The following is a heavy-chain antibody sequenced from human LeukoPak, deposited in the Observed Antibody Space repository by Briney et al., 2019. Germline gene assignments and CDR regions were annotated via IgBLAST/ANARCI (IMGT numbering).Heavy chain of an antibody. CDR1: GGSISSGGYY. D-gene: IGHD2-15*01. CDR3: ARGKVVVAATLRPDWFDP. Sequence: PSQTLSLTCTVSGGSISSGGYYWSWIRQHPGKGLEWIGYIYYSGSTYYNPSLKSRVTISVDTSKNQFSLKLSSVTAADTAVYYCARGKVVVAATLRPDWFDPWGQGTLVTVSS. V-gene: IGHV4-31*03. CDR2: IYYSGST. J-gene: IGHJ5*02.